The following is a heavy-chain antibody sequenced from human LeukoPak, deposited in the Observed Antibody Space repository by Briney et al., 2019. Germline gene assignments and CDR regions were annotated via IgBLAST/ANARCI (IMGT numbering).Heavy chain of an antibody. CDR1: GGSLSSSSYY. V-gene: IGHV4-39*01. CDR3: ARPQGYQLLDFEY. Sequence: SETLSLTCTVSGGSLSSSSYYGGWIRQPPGKGLEWIGSIYYSGSTYYNPSLKSRVTISVDTSKNQFSLKLSSVTAADTAVYYCARPQGYQLLDFEYWGQGTLVTVSS. D-gene: IGHD2-2*01. CDR2: IYYSGST. J-gene: IGHJ4*02.